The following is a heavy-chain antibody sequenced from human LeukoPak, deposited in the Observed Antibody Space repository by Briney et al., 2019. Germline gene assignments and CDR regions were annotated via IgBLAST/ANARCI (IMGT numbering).Heavy chain of an antibody. CDR1: GGSFSGYY. J-gene: IGHJ4*02. D-gene: IGHD1-26*01. CDR3: ARGRVGATGGYYFDY. CDR2: INHSGST. V-gene: IGHV4-34*01. Sequence: SETLSLTCAVYGGSFSGYYWSWIRQPPGKGLEWIGEINHSGSTNYNPSLKSRVTISVDTSKNQFSLKLSSVTAADTAVYYCARGRVGATGGYYFDYWGQGTLVTVSS.